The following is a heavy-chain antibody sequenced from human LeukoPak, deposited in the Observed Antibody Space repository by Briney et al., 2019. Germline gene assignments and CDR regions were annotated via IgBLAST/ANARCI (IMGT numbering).Heavy chain of an antibody. J-gene: IGHJ4*02. D-gene: IGHD4-23*01. Sequence: PGRSLRLSCAASGFTFSSYAMHWVRQAPGKGLEWVAVISYDGSNKYYADSVKGRFTISRDNSKNTLYLQMNSLRAEDTAVYYCAKSYGGNSEDWGQGTLVTVSS. CDR1: GFTFSSYA. CDR3: AKSYGGNSED. V-gene: IGHV3-30*18. CDR2: ISYDGSNK.